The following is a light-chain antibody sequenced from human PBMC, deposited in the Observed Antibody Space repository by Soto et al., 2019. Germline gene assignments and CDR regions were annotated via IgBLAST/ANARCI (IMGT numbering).Light chain of an antibody. Sequence: QAALTQPPSASGAPGQSVTISCTGTRSDVGAYNYVSWYQQHAGKAPKLVIYEVTKRPSGFPDRFSGSKSANTASLTVSGLQAEYEADYYCSSFASSNTGVFGGGTKLTVL. J-gene: IGLJ3*02. V-gene: IGLV2-8*01. CDR2: EVT. CDR3: SSFASSNTGV. CDR1: RSDVGAYNY.